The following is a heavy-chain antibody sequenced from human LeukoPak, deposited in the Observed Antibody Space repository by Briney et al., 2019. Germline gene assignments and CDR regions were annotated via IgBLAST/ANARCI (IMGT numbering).Heavy chain of an antibody. V-gene: IGHV2-70*04. J-gene: IGHJ4*02. CDR1: GFSLSTSGMR. CDR2: IDWNDDK. D-gene: IGHD1-26*01. Sequence: SGPALVKPTQTLTLTCTFSGFSLSTSGMRVTWIRQPPGKALEWLARIDWNDDKFYSTSLKTRLTISKDTSKSQVVLTMTNVDPVDTGTYYCARMGGNYQFDSWGQGTLATVSS. CDR3: ARMGGNYQFDS.